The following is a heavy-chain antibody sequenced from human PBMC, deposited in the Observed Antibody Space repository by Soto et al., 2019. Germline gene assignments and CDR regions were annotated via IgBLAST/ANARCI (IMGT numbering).Heavy chain of an antibody. CDR1: GYTFTSYG. J-gene: IGHJ5*02. D-gene: IGHD2-8*01. Sequence: GASVKVSCKASGYTFTSYGISWVRQAPGQGLEWMGWISAYNGNTNYAQKLQGRVTMTTDTSTSTAYMELRSLRSDDTAVYYCARAGYCTNGVCLRSWFDPWGQGTLVTVSS. CDR2: ISAYNGNT. CDR3: ARAGYCTNGVCLRSWFDP. V-gene: IGHV1-18*01.